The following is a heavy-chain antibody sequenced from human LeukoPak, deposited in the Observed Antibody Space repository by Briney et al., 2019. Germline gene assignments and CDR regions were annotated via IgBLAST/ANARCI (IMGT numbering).Heavy chain of an antibody. CDR1: GFTFSSYW. Sequence: PGGSLRLSCAAPGFTFSSYWMSWFRQAPGKGLEWVANIKQDGSEKYYVDSVKGRFTISRDNAKSSLYLQMNSLRAEDTAVYYCARASRDGYNQNFDHWGQGTLVTVSS. CDR3: ARASRDGYNQNFDH. V-gene: IGHV3-7*04. J-gene: IGHJ4*02. D-gene: IGHD5-24*01. CDR2: IKQDGSEK.